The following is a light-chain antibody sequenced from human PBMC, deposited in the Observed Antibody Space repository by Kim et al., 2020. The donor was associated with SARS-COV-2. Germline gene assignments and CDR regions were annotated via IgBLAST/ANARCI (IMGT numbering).Light chain of an antibody. J-gene: IGLJ2*01. V-gene: IGLV2-8*01. CDR3: SSYAGNNKLI. CDR1: SSDVGGYHY. Sequence: GQSLTISCTGTSSDVGGYHYVSCYQQHPGKAPKLMIYDVSQRPSGVPDRFSVSKSGNTASLTVSQLQAEDEADYYCSSYAGNNKLIFGGGTQLTVL. CDR2: DVS.